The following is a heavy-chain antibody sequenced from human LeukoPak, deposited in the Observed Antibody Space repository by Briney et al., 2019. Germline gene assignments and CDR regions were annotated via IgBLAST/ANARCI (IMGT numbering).Heavy chain of an antibody. Sequence: GGSLRLSCAASGFTFSSYWMSWVRQAPGKGLEWVANIKQDGSENYYVDSVKGRFTISRDNAKNSLYLQMNSLRAEDTAVYYCARVGTAAGGRAEYFQHWGQGTLVTVSS. J-gene: IGHJ1*01. CDR2: IKQDGSEN. D-gene: IGHD6-13*01. CDR1: GFTFSSYW. V-gene: IGHV3-7*01. CDR3: ARVGTAAGGRAEYFQH.